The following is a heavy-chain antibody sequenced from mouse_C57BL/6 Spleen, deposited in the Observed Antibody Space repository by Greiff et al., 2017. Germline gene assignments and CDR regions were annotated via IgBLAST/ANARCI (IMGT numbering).Heavy chain of an antibody. CDR1: GYSFTSGYY. CDR2: ISYDGSN. J-gene: IGHJ2*01. D-gene: IGHD1-1*01. V-gene: IGHV3-6*01. Sequence: EVQLQQSGPGLVKPSPSLSLTCSVTGYSFTSGYYWNWIRQLPGNKLEWMGYISYDGSNNYNPSFKNRSSLTRDTSTNQIFLKLNSVTTEDSATYYYARGYYGSSPALDCQGQGTTLTV. CDR3: ARGYYGSSPALDC.